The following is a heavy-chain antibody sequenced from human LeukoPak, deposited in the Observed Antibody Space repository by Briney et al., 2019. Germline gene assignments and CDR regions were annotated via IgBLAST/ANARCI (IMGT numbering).Heavy chain of an antibody. V-gene: IGHV3-7*01. D-gene: IGHD3/OR15-3a*01. CDR2: IKQDGSEE. J-gene: IGHJ4*02. CDR1: GFTFSSYW. CDR3: ARDGLGSAFDS. Sequence: GGSLRLSCAASGFTFSSYWMTWVRQAPGKGLEWVANIKQDGSEEYYVDSVKGRFTISRDNAKNSLYLQMNSLRAEDTAVYYCARDGLGSAFDSWGQGALVTVSS.